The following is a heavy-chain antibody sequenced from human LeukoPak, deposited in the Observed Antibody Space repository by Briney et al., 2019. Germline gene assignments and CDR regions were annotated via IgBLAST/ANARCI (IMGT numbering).Heavy chain of an antibody. J-gene: IGHJ4*02. CDR1: GFTFSSYS. Sequence: GGSLRLSCAASGFTFSSYSMNWVRQAPGKRLEWVSSISSSSSYIYYADSVKGRFTISRDNAKNSLYLQMNSLRAEDTAVYYCARGSTSSSSLDYWGQGTLVTVSS. CDR2: ISSSSSYI. CDR3: ARGSTSSSSLDY. V-gene: IGHV3-21*01. D-gene: IGHD6-6*01.